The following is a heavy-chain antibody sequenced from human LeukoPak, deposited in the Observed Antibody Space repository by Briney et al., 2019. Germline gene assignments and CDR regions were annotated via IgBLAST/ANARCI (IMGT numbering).Heavy chain of an antibody. CDR1: GGSISSGGYY. J-gene: IGHJ4*02. D-gene: IGHD6-13*01. CDR3: QQLANDY. Sequence: SETLSLTCTVSGGSISSGGYYWSWIRQHPGKGLEWIGEIYHSGSTNYNPSLKSRVTISVDKSKNQFSLKLSSVTAADTAVYYCQQLANDYWGQGTLVTVSS. V-gene: IGHV4-31*09. CDR2: IYHSGST.